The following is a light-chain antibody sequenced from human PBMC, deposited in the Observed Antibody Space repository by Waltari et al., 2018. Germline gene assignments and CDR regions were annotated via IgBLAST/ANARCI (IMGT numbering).Light chain of an antibody. V-gene: IGKV3-15*01. J-gene: IGKJ5*01. CDR3: QQYNTWPPIT. CDR2: GAS. Sequence: EILMTQSPATLSVSPGERATLSCRARQSVRNNLAWYQHKPGQAPRLLIYGASTRATGIPARFSGSGSGTDFTLTISSLQSEDFAVYYCQQYNTWPPITFGQGTRLEIK. CDR1: QSVRNN.